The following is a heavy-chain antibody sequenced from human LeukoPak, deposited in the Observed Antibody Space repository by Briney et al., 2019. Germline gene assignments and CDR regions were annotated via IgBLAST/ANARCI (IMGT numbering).Heavy chain of an antibody. V-gene: IGHV3-74*01. Sequence: PGGSLRLCCAASGFAFSRYWMHWIRQAPGKGLVWVSAIYTDGTTKRYADSVKGRFTISRDNAKNTLSLQMNSLSVEDTAVYYCASLVVTDDWAFDIWGRGTMVTVSS. CDR2: IYTDGTTK. D-gene: IGHD2-21*02. J-gene: IGHJ3*02. CDR3: ASLVVTDDWAFDI. CDR1: GFAFSRYW.